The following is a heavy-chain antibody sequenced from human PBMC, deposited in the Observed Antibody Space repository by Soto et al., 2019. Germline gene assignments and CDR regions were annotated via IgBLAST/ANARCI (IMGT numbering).Heavy chain of an antibody. J-gene: IGHJ6*03. CDR1: GGSFSGYY. CDR2: INHSGST. Sequence: QVQLQQWGAGLLKPSETLSLTCAVYGGSFSGYYWSWIRQPPGKGLEWIGEINHSGSTNYNPSLKSRVTISVDTSKNQFSLKLSSVTAADTAVYYCARGPDDSKDQRYYYYYMDVWGKGTTVTVSS. V-gene: IGHV4-34*01. CDR3: ARGPDDSKDQRYYYYYMDV. D-gene: IGHD4-4*01.